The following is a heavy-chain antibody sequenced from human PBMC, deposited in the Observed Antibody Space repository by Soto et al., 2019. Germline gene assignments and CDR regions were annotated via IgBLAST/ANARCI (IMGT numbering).Heavy chain of an antibody. CDR1: GGSFSGYY. V-gene: IGHV4-34*01. D-gene: IGHD2-15*01. CDR3: ARVDCSGGSCASWEGYQNWFDP. J-gene: IGHJ5*02. Sequence: QVQLQQWGAGLLKPSETLSLTCAVYGGSFSGYYWSWIRQPPGKGLEWIGEINHSGSTNYNPSLKSRVTISVDTSKNQFSLKLSSVTAADTAVYYCARVDCSGGSCASWEGYQNWFDPWGQGTLVTVSS. CDR2: INHSGST.